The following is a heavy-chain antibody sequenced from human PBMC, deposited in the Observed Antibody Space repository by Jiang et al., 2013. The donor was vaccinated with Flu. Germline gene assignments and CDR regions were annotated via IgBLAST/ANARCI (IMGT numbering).Heavy chain of an antibody. V-gene: IGHV1-8*02. CDR1: TSYD. D-gene: IGHD3-9*01. CDR3: ARGDDIHGMDV. Sequence: TSYDINWVRQATGQGLKWMGWMNPNSGNTGYAQKFQGRVTMTRNTSVSTAYMELSSLRSEDTAVYYCARGDDIHGMDVWGQGTTVTVSS. J-gene: IGHJ6*02. CDR2: MNPNSGNT.